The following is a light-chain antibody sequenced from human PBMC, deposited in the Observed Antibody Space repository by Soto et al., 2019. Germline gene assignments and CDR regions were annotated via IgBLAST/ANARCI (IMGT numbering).Light chain of an antibody. CDR2: GVS. V-gene: IGLV2-14*01. CDR3: GSFTTSSTLV. CDR1: RSDVGDYNY. Sequence: QSALTQPASVSGSPGQSITISCTGTRSDVGDYNYVSWYQQHPDKAPQLIIYGVSDRPPGVSNRFSGSKSGNTASLSISGLQAEDEADYYCGSFTTSSTLVFGGGTKLTVL. J-gene: IGLJ2*01.